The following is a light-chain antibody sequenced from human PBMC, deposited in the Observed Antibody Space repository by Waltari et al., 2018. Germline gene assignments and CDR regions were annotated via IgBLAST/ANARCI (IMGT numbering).Light chain of an antibody. CDR2: EVS. J-gene: IGKJ4*01. CDR1: QSLLRSAGKTF. CDR3: LQGLHLPLT. Sequence: DIVMTHTPLSLFVTPGQPDSMSCNSRQSLLRSAGKTFFFWYLQNPGQSPQLLIYEVSSRFSGVSDRSSGSGSETDFTLEISRVEAEDVAVYYCLQGLHLPLTFGGGTKVEI. V-gene: IGKV2-29*03.